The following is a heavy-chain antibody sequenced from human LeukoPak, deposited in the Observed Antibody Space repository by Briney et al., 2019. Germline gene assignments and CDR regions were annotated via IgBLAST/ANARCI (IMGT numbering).Heavy chain of an antibody. J-gene: IGHJ4*02. Sequence: SETLSLTCTVSGGSISSDTYYWAWIRQPPGKGLEWIGSIYYRGSTYYNPSLKSRVTISLDTSKNQFSLKLTSVTAADTAVYSCARVIGHAPPAIDYWGQGTLVTVSS. CDR1: GGSISSDTYY. V-gene: IGHV4-39*07. CDR2: IYYRGST. CDR3: ARVIGHAPPAIDY. D-gene: IGHD3-16*02.